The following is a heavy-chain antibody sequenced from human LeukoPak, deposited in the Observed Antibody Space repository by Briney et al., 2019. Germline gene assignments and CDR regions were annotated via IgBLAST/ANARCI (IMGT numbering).Heavy chain of an antibody. V-gene: IGHV4-34*01. Sequence: GSLRLSCAASGFTFSSYSMNWVRQPPGKGLEWIGESKHSGSTKYNPSLKSRVTISVDTSKNQFSLKLSSVTAADTAVYYCARVDNDYGDYCDYWGQGTLVTVSS. CDR3: ARVDNDYGDYCDY. CDR1: GFTFSSYS. J-gene: IGHJ4*02. CDR2: SKHSGST. D-gene: IGHD4-17*01.